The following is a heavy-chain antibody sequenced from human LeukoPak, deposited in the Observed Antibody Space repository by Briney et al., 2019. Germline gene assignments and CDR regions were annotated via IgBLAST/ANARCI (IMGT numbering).Heavy chain of an antibody. D-gene: IGHD3-9*01. V-gene: IGHV1-18*01. CDR2: ISAYNGNT. Sequence: ASVKVSCKASGYTFTSYGISWVRQAPGQGLEWMGWISAYNGNTNYAQKLQGRVTMTTDTSTSTAYMELRSLRSDDTAVYYCAKDRPPSGYYYYYYGMDVWGQGTTVTVSS. CDR1: GYTFTSYG. J-gene: IGHJ6*02. CDR3: AKDRPPSGYYYYYYGMDV.